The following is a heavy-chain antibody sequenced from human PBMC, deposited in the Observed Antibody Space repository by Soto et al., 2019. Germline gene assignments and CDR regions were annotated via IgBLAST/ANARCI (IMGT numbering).Heavy chain of an antibody. CDR3: ATLPPRIVVVVLPIPT. Sequence: QVQLQESGPRLVKPSGTLSLTCAVSGASISSTNWWTWVRQPPGKGLEWIGEIYHTGSTKYNPSLKGRVTRSLDKSNNQFSVNRSSVTAADTAVYYCATLPPRIVVVVLPIPTWGQGTLVTVSS. CDR2: IYHTGST. D-gene: IGHD2-15*01. CDR1: GASISSTNW. J-gene: IGHJ4*02. V-gene: IGHV4-4*02.